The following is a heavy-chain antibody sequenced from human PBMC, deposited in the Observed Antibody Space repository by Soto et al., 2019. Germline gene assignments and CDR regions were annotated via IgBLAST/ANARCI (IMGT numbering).Heavy chain of an antibody. V-gene: IGHV4-34*01. CDR1: GGSFSGYY. Sequence: SETLSLTCAVYGGSFSGYYWSWIRQPPGKGLEWIGEINHSGSTNYNPSLKSRVTISVDTSKNQFSLKLSSVTAADTAVYYCARGRDLVGGYYKYFDYWGQGTLVTVSS. CDR2: INHSGST. D-gene: IGHD3-3*01. CDR3: ARGRDLVGGYYKYFDY. J-gene: IGHJ4*02.